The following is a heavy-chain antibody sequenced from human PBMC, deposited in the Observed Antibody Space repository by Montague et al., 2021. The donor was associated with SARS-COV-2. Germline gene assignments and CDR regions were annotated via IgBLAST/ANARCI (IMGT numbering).Heavy chain of an antibody. J-gene: IGHJ3*01. CDR3: ARIERGFWRDLVVFDV. Sequence: SETLSLTCSVPGVSITNYYWSWIRQFPGKELEWIGTVSNTGSTNKNPSLMSRVTISRDTSSGQVSMRLRSVTAAGTAFYFCARIERGFWRDLVVFDVWGPGTLVTVSS. V-gene: IGHV4-59*12. D-gene: IGHD3-3*01. CDR1: GVSITNYY. CDR2: VSNTGST.